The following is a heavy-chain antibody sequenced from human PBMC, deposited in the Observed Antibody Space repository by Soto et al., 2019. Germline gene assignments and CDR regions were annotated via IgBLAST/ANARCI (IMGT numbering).Heavy chain of an antibody. CDR1: GFIVSGSY. J-gene: IGHJ4*02. CDR3: AKDLGNCGGGGLDH. V-gene: IGHV3-53*04. D-gene: IGHD1-26*01. CDR2: MYPDGSR. Sequence: EVHLVESGGDLVQPGGSLRLSCVASGFIVSGSYMSWVRQAPGEGLEWVSVMYPDGSRHYAESVKGRFAISRQNSENTVYLQINSLRAEDTAVYYCAKDLGNCGGGGLDHWGQVALVTFSS.